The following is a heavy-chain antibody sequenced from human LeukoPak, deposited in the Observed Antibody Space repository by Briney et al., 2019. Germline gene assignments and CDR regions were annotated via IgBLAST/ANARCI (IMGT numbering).Heavy chain of an antibody. D-gene: IGHD3-16*02. V-gene: IGHV3-74*01. J-gene: IGHJ4*02. CDR2: INSDGSST. CDR1: GFTFSSYW. CDR3: ASAGYDYVWGSYRYSDY. Sequence: GGSLRLSCAASGFTFSSYWMHWVRQAPGKGLVWVSRINSDGSSTSYADSVKGRFTISRDNAKNTLYLQVNSLRAEDTAVYYCASAGYDYVWGSYRYSDYWGQGTLVTVSS.